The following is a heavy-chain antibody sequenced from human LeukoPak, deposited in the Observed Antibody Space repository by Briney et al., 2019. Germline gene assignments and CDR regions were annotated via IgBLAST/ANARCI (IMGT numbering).Heavy chain of an antibody. CDR3: ARDATIGYSYGYYFDY. D-gene: IGHD5-18*01. CDR1: GFTVSSNY. Sequence: GGSLRLSCAASGFTVSSNYMSWVRQAPGKGLEWVSVIYSGGSTYYADSVKGRFTISKDNSKNTLYLQMNSLRAEDTAVYYCARDATIGYSYGYYFDYWGQGTLVTVSS. V-gene: IGHV3-53*01. CDR2: IYSGGST. J-gene: IGHJ4*02.